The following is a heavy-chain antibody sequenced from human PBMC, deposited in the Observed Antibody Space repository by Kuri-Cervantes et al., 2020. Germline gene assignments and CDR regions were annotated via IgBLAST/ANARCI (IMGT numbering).Heavy chain of an antibody. CDR3: ARGGKMTTVTTIY. CDR2: INPNSGGT. CDR1: GYTSTGYY. J-gene: IGHJ4*02. V-gene: IGHV1-2*02. Sequence: ASVKVSCKASGYTSTGYYMHWVRQAPGQGLEWMGWINPNSGGTNYAQKFQGRVTMTRDTSISTAYMELSRLRSDDTAVYYCARGGKMTTVTTIYWGQGTLVTVSS. D-gene: IGHD4-17*01.